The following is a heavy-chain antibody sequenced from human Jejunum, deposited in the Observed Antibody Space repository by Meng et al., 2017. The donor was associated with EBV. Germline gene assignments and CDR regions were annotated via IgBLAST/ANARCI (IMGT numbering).Heavy chain of an antibody. J-gene: IGHJ4*02. CDR3: VRGGDYCLVY. CDR1: GDSIDSRKW. D-gene: IGHD2-21*02. Sequence: QVRVRVSGPGLVKPSGPLPLTCAVSGDSIDSRKWWSWVRQSPERGREWIGEIYYSGSTNYNPSLKSRVTILVDRSENHFSLHLSSVTAADTAVYYCVRGGDYCLVYWGQGTLVTVSS. V-gene: IGHV4-4*02. CDR2: IYYSGST.